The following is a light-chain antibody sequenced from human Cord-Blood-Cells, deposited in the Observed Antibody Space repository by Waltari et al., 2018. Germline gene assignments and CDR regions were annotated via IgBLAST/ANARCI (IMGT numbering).Light chain of an antibody. V-gene: IGLV2-14*01. Sequence: QSALTQPASVSGSPGQSITISCTGPSSDVGGYNYVSCYQQHPGKAPKLMIYDVSNRPSGVSNRFSGSKSGNTASLTISGLQAEDEADYYCSSYTSSSTPVVFGGGTKLTV. CDR2: DVS. J-gene: IGLJ2*01. CDR1: SSDVGGYNY. CDR3: SSYTSSSTPVV.